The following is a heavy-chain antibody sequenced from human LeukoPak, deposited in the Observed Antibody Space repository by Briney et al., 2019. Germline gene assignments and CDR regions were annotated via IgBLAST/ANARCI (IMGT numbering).Heavy chain of an antibody. CDR2: MNPNSGNT. Sequence: ASVKVSCKASGYTFTSCDINWVRQAPGQGLEWMGWMNPNSGNTGYAQKFQGKVTITRNTSISTAYMELSSLRSEDTAVYYCARYDSSGYGYWGQGTLVTVSS. CDR3: ARYDSSGYGY. CDR1: GYTFTSCD. J-gene: IGHJ4*02. V-gene: IGHV1-8*03. D-gene: IGHD3-22*01.